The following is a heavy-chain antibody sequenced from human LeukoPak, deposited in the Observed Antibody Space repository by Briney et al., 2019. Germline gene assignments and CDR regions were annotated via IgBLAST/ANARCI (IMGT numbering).Heavy chain of an antibody. D-gene: IGHD1-14*01. J-gene: IGHJ5*02. CDR1: GGTFSSYA. CDR3: AGRTLNWFDP. V-gene: IGHV1-69*01. CDR2: IIPIFGTA. Sequence: SVKVSCKASGGTFSSYAISWVRQAPGQGLEWMGGIIPIFGTANYAQKFQGRVTITADESTSTAYMELSSLRSEDTAVYCCAGRTLNWFDPWGQGTLVTVSS.